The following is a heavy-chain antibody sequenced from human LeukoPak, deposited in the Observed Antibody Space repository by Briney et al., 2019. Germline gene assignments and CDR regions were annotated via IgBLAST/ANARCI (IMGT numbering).Heavy chain of an antibody. CDR3: AKGRYNWNYGSLAFDY. V-gene: IGHV3-74*01. Sequence: GGSLRLSCAASGFTFSSYWMHWVRQAPGKGLVWVSRINSDGSSTNYADSVKARFTISRDNAKNTLYLQMNSLRAEDTAVYYCAKGRYNWNYGSLAFDYWGQGTLVTVSS. CDR1: GFTFSSYW. J-gene: IGHJ4*02. CDR2: INSDGSST. D-gene: IGHD1-7*01.